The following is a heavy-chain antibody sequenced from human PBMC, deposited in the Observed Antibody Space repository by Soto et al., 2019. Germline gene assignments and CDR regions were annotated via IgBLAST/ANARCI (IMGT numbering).Heavy chain of an antibody. CDR1: GYTFTSYA. CDR2: INAGNGNT. V-gene: IGHV1-3*01. D-gene: IGHD3-22*01. Sequence: ASVKVSCKASGYTFTSYAMNWVRQAPGQRLEWMGWINAGNGNTKYSQKFQGRVTITRDTSASTAYMELSSLRSEDTAVYYCAREGYYYDSSGYYGDAFDIWGQGTMVTV. CDR3: AREGYYYDSSGYYGDAFDI. J-gene: IGHJ3*02.